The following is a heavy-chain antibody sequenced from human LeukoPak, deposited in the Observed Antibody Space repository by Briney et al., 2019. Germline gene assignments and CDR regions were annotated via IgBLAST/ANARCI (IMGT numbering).Heavy chain of an antibody. CDR2: INHSGST. CDR1: GGSFSGYY. Sequence: SETLSLTCAVYGGSFSGYYWSWIRQPPGKGLEWIGEINHSGSTNYNPSLKSRVTISVYTSKNQFSLKLSSVTAADTAVYYCARGLRRYCSSTSCYRGVWGYYYYGMDVWGQGTTVTVSS. CDR3: ARGLRRYCSSTSCYRGVWGYYYYGMDV. D-gene: IGHD2-2*02. V-gene: IGHV4-34*01. J-gene: IGHJ6*02.